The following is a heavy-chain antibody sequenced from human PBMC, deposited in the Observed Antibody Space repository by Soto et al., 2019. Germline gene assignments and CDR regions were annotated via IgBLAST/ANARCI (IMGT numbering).Heavy chain of an antibody. Sequence: SETLSLTCTVSGGSISSSSYYWGWIRQPPGKGLEWIGSIYYSGSTYYNPSLKSRVTISVDTSKNQFSLKLSSVTAADTAVYYCTVPRNLELRSGYYYYGMDGWGQGTTVTVAS. CDR3: TVPRNLELRSGYYYYGMDG. CDR2: IYYSGST. D-gene: IGHD1-7*01. V-gene: IGHV4-39*01. CDR1: GGSISSSSYY. J-gene: IGHJ6*01.